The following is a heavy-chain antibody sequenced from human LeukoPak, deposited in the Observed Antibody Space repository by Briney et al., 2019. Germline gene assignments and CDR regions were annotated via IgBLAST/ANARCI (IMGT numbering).Heavy chain of an antibody. Sequence: PGGSLRLSCAASGFTFSSYAMSWVRQAPGKGLEWVSAISGSGGSTYYADSVKGRFTISRDNSKNTLYLQMNSLRAEDTAVYYCAKDTPIFGVVTPGVRYWGQGTLVTVSS. CDR2: ISGSGGST. CDR1: GFTFSSYA. J-gene: IGHJ4*02. D-gene: IGHD3-3*01. V-gene: IGHV3-23*01. CDR3: AKDTPIFGVVTPGVRY.